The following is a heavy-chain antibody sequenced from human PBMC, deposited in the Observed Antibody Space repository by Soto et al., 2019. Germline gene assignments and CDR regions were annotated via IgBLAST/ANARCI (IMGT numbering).Heavy chain of an antibody. V-gene: IGHV3-7*01. CDR2: IKKDGSEQ. CDR3: ARDFDV. CDR1: GFSFSAYW. J-gene: IGHJ2*01. Sequence: EVQLVESGGGLVQPGGSLRLSCEASGFSFSAYWMSWVRQAPGKGLEWGANIKKDGSEQYYVDSVKGRFTISRNNAKNSLYLQMNSLRAEDTAVFYCARDFDVWGRGTLVTVSS.